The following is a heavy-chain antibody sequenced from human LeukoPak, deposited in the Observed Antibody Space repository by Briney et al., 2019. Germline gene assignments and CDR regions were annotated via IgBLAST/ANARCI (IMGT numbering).Heavy chain of an antibody. V-gene: IGHV1-8*02. D-gene: IGHD3-22*01. CDR2: MNPNSGNT. CDR3: ASTTGYDSSGYYYLDAFDI. J-gene: IGHJ3*02. Sequence: ASVKVSCKASGYTFTSYDINWVRQATGQGLEWMGWMNPNSGNTGYAQKFQGRVTMTRDTSISTAYMELSRLRSDDTAVYYCASTTGYDSSGYYYLDAFDIWGRGTMVTVSS. CDR1: GYTFTSYD.